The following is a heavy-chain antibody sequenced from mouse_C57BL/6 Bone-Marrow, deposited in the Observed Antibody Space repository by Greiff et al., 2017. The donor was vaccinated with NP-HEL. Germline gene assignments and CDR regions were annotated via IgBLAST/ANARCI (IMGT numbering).Heavy chain of an antibody. Sequence: VQLQQSGAELVRPGASVKLSCTASGFNIKDDYMHWVKQRPEQGLEWIGWIDPENGDTEYASKFQGKATITPDTSSNTAYLQLSSLTSEDTAVYYCTSYYYGSSYGAYWGQGTLVTVSA. CDR1: GFNIKDDY. J-gene: IGHJ3*01. D-gene: IGHD1-1*01. V-gene: IGHV14-4*01. CDR3: TSYYYGSSYGAY. CDR2: IDPENGDT.